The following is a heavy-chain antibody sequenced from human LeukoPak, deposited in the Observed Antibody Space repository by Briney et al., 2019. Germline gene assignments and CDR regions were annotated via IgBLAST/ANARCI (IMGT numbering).Heavy chain of an antibody. Sequence: SQTLSLTCTVSGGSISSGGYYWSWIRQHPGKGLEWIGYIYYSGSTYYNPSLKSRLTISVDTSKNQFSLKLSSVTAADTAVYYCARAGSSWYWFDPWGQGTLVTVSS. V-gene: IGHV4-31*03. CDR3: ARAGSSWYWFDP. CDR2: IYYSGST. D-gene: IGHD6-13*01. CDR1: GGSISSGGYY. J-gene: IGHJ5*02.